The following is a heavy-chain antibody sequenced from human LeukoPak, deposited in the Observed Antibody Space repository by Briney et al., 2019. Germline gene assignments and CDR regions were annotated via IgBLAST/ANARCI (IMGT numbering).Heavy chain of an antibody. Sequence: ASVKVSCKASGYTFTGYYMHWVRQAPGQGLEWMGWINPNSGGTNYAQKFQGRVTMTRATSLSTAYMALSRLRSDDTAVYYCARGYCSSTSCYFLHYYYYGMDVWGQGTTVTVSS. D-gene: IGHD2-2*01. CDR3: ARGYCSSTSCYFLHYYYYGMDV. J-gene: IGHJ6*02. V-gene: IGHV1-2*02. CDR2: INPNSGGT. CDR1: GYTFTGYY.